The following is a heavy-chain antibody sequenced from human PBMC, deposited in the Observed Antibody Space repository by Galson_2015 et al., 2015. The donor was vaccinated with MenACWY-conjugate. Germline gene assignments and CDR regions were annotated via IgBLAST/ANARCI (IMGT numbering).Heavy chain of an antibody. CDR1: GFTFSSYA. Sequence: SLRLSCAASGFTFSSYAMSWVRQAPGKGLEWVSAISGSGGSTYYADSVKGRFTISRDNSKNTLYLQMNSLRAEDTAVYYCAKLLGVVTRNYYYYYGMDVWGQGTTVTVPS. J-gene: IGHJ6*02. V-gene: IGHV3-23*01. D-gene: IGHD4-23*01. CDR2: ISGSGGST. CDR3: AKLLGVVTRNYYYYYGMDV.